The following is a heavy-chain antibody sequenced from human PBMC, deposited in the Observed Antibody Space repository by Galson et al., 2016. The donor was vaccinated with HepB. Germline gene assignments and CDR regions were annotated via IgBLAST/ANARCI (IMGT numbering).Heavy chain of an antibody. V-gene: IGHV3-23*01. CDR2: VSGHAGST. CDR3: AKANIIMVTLGIYLDT. CDR1: GFALNTHA. D-gene: IGHD2/OR15-2a*01. J-gene: IGHJ5*02. Sequence: SLRLSCATSGFALNTHAMNWVRQAPGKGLEWVAGVSGHAGSTYYADSVKGRFAISRDNSKNTLFLQMNGLRADDTAVYYCAKANIIMVTLGIYLDTWGPGTLVTVSS.